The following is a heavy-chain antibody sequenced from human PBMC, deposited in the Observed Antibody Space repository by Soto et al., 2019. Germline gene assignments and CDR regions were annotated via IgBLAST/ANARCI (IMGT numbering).Heavy chain of an antibody. CDR2: ISAYNGNT. CDR1: GYTFTSYG. J-gene: IGHJ4*02. Sequence: ASVKVSCKASGYTFTSYGISWVRQAPGQGLEWMGWISAYNGNTNYAQKLRGRVTMTTDTSTSTAYMELSSLRSEDTAVYFCARDRGTDSGTYSGYWGQGTLVTVSS. CDR3: ARDRGTDSGTYSGY. V-gene: IGHV1-18*04. D-gene: IGHD1-26*01.